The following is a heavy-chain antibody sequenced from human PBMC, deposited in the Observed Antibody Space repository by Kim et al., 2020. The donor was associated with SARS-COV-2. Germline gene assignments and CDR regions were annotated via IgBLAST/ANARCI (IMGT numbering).Heavy chain of an antibody. CDR3: ARDASYCCGDCLYYYYGMDF. J-gene: IGHJ6*02. V-gene: IGHV3-21*01. Sequence: GGSLRLSCAASGFTFSSYSMNWVCQAPGKGLEWVSSISSSSSYIYYADSVKGRFTISRDNAKNSQYLQMNSLRAEDTAVYYCARDASYCCGDCLYYYYGMDFWGQGTTVTVSS. CDR2: ISSSSSYI. D-gene: IGHD2-21*02. CDR1: GFTFSSYS.